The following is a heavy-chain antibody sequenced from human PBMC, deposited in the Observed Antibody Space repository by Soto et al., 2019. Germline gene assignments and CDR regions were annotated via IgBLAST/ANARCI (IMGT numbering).Heavy chain of an antibody. Sequence: ASVKVSCKASGYTLTNFYIHWVRQAPGQGLEWMGIINPNGGSTNYAHNFQGRVTITRDTSTSTVYMDLSSLRSEDTAVYYCARGEYSSGWYSAPPQHWGQGTLVTVSS. CDR2: INPNGGST. CDR3: ARGEYSSGWYSAPPQH. V-gene: IGHV1-46*01. J-gene: IGHJ1*01. D-gene: IGHD6-19*01. CDR1: GYTLTNFY.